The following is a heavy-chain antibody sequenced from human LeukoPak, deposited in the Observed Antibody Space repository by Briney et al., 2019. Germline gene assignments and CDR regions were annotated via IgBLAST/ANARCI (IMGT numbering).Heavy chain of an antibody. D-gene: IGHD2-2*01. V-gene: IGHV3-30-3*01. J-gene: IGHJ5*02. Sequence: GGSLRLSCAASGFTFSSYAVHWVRQAPGKGLEWVAVISYDGSNKYYADSVKGRFTISRDNSKNTLYLQMNSLRAEDTAVYYCARAPVPAAIHDWFDPWGQGTLVTVSS. CDR2: ISYDGSNK. CDR3: ARAPVPAAIHDWFDP. CDR1: GFTFSSYA.